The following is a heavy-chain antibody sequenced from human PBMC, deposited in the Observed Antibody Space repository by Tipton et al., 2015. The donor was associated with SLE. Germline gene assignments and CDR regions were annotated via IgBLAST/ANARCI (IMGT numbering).Heavy chain of an antibody. D-gene: IGHD1-26*01. Sequence: QSGAEVKKPGASVKVSCKASGFTFTSYYMHWVRQAPGQGLEWMGGIIPIFGTANYAQKFQGRVTITADESTSTAYMELSSLRSEDTAVYYCASGSYSYYWGQGTLVTVSS. J-gene: IGHJ4*02. CDR1: GFTFTSYY. CDR2: IIPIFGTA. CDR3: ASGSYSYY. V-gene: IGHV1-69*13.